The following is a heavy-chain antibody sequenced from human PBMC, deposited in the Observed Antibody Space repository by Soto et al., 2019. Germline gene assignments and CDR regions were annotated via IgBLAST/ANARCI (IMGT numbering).Heavy chain of an antibody. D-gene: IGHD6-6*01. CDR2: ISTSGSTI. Sequence: EVQLVESGGGLVQPGGSLRLSCAASGFTFSSYEMNWVRQAPGKGLEWVSYISTSGSTIYYADSVKGRFTFSRDNAKNSLYLQMNSLRAEDTAVYYCARPIKGGSIAARRVGAFDIWGQGTMVTVSS. J-gene: IGHJ3*02. CDR1: GFTFSSYE. CDR3: ARPIKGGSIAARRVGAFDI. V-gene: IGHV3-48*03.